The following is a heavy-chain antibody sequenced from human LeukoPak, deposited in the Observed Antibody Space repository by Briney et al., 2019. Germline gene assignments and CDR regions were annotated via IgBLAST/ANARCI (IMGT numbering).Heavy chain of an antibody. CDR2: ISGSGGST. CDR3: AKPKDNSLYCFDY. V-gene: IGHV3-23*01. D-gene: IGHD1-20*01. CDR1: AFTFRSYA. Sequence: GGSLRLSCAASAFTFRSYAMSCVRQAGGKGLEWVSAISGSGGSTYYADSVKGRFAISRDNSKNTLYLQMSSLRAEDTAVYYCAKPKDNSLYCFDYWGQGTLVTVSS. J-gene: IGHJ4*02.